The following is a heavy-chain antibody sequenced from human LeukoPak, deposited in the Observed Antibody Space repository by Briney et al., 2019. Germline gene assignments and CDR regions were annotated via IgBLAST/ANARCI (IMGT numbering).Heavy chain of an antibody. Sequence: ASVKVSCKASGYTFTSYYMHWVRQAPGQGLEWTGIINPSGGSTSYAQKFQGRVTMTRDMSTSTVYMELSSLRSEDTAVYYCARGGVGAQVDYWGQGTLVTVSS. CDR3: ARGGVGAQVDY. J-gene: IGHJ4*02. CDR2: INPSGGST. CDR1: GYTFTSYY. V-gene: IGHV1-46*01. D-gene: IGHD1-26*01.